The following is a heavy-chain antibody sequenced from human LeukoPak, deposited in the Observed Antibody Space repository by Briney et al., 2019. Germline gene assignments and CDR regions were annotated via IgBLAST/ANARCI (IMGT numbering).Heavy chain of an antibody. J-gene: IGHJ4*02. CDR2: IYYSGST. V-gene: IGHV4-59*01. CDR1: GGSISSYY. D-gene: IGHD3/OR15-3a*01. CDR3: ARVDWSIDY. Sequence: SVTLSLTCTVSGGSISSYYWIWLRQPPGKGLEWFGNIYYSGSTNYNPSLRSRVTISVDTSKTQFSLKLSSVTAADTAVYYCARVDWSIDYWGQGTLVTVSS.